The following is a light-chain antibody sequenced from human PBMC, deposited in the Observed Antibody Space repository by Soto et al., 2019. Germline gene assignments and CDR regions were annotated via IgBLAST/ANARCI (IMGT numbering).Light chain of an antibody. CDR2: GAS. CDR1: QSVSSN. CDR3: QQYHVWPKWT. J-gene: IGKJ1*01. V-gene: IGKV3D-15*01. Sequence: EIVLTQSPGTLSLSPGERATLSCRASQSVSSNLAWYQQKPGQAPRLLIHGASTRASGIPPKFSGSGSGTEFTLTISSLQSEDYAVYFCQQYHVWPKWTFGQGTKVDIK.